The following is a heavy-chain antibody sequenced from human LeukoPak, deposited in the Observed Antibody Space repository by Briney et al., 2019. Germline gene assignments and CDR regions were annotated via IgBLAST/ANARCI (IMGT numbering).Heavy chain of an antibody. CDR1: GFTFSVFE. CDR2: ITNSGSAI. J-gene: IGHJ4*02. V-gene: IGHV3-48*03. Sequence: GGSLILSCTVSGFTFSVFEMNWVRQAPGKGLEWVSYITNSGSAIDYADSVKGRFTISRDNSKNTLYLQMNSLRAEDTAVYYCAKGGSLRYFDWDYWDQGTLVTVSS. CDR3: AKGGSLRYFDWDY. D-gene: IGHD3-9*01.